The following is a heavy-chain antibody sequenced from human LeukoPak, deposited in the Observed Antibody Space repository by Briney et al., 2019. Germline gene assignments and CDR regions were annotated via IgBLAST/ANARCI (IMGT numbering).Heavy chain of an antibody. D-gene: IGHD6-19*01. Sequence: HPGGSLRLSCAASGFTFSSYWMSWVRQAPGKGLEWVSAISGSGGSTYYADSVKGRFTISRDNSKNTLYLQMNSLRADDTAVYYCPRQSYASGWNPFDYWGQGILVTVSS. J-gene: IGHJ4*02. CDR3: PRQSYASGWNPFDY. V-gene: IGHV3-23*01. CDR1: GFTFSSYW. CDR2: ISGSGGST.